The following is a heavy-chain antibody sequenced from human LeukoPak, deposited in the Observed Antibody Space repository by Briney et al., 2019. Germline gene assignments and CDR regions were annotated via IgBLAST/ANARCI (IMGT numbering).Heavy chain of an antibody. D-gene: IGHD2-8*01. J-gene: IGHJ4*02. V-gene: IGHV3-21*01. CDR2: ISSSSSYI. CDR1: GFTFSSYS. CDR3: ARAAYCTNAVCYHSFDY. Sequence: PGGSLRLSCAASGFTFSSYSMNWVRQAPRKGLEWVSSISSSSSYIYYADSVKGRFTISRDNAKNSLYLQMNRLRAEDTAVYYCARAAYCTNAVCYHSFDYWGQGTLVTVSS.